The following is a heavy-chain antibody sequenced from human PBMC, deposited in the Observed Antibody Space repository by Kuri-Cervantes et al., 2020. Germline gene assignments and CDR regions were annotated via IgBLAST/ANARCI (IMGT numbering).Heavy chain of an antibody. CDR2: ISWNSGSI. V-gene: IGHV3-9*01. CDR1: GFTVSSNY. J-gene: IGHJ3*02. Sequence: SLKISCAASGFTVSSNYMSWVRQAPGKGLEWVSVISWNSGSIGYSDFVKGRFTISRDNARNSLYLQMNSLRAEDTALYYCAKFAGNGDYISGGAFDIWGQGTMVTVSS. D-gene: IGHD4-17*01. CDR3: AKFAGNGDYISGGAFDI.